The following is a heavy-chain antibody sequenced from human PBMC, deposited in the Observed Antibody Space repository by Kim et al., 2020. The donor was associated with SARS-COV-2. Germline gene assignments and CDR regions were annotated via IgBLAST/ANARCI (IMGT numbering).Heavy chain of an antibody. CDR3: ARDLSGSDDS. Sequence: GGSLRLSCAASGFTFSKYWMHWVRQVPGEGLVWVSRSNEDGSITNYADSVRGRFTISRDNARSTLYLQMNSLGAEDTALYYCARDLSGSDDSWGQGTLVT. J-gene: IGHJ4*02. CDR1: GFTFSKYW. CDR2: SNEDGSIT. D-gene: IGHD5-12*01. V-gene: IGHV3-74*01.